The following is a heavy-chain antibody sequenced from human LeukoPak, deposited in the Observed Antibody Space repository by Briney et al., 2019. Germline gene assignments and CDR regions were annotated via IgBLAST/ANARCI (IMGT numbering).Heavy chain of an antibody. Sequence: GGSLRLSCAASGFTFSSYAMHWVRQAPGKGLEWVALIWYDGSNRDYADSVKGRFTVSRDNSKNTVYLQMNSLSPEDTAVYYCAKCGPYSSKWYFNLIAYWGHGTLVTVSS. D-gene: IGHD6-13*01. CDR2: IWYDGSNR. V-gene: IGHV3-30*02. CDR1: GFTFSSYA. CDR3: AKCGPYSSKWYFNLIAY. J-gene: IGHJ4*01.